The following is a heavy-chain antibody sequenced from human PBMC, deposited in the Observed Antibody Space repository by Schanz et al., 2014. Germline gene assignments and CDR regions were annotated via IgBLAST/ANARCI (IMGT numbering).Heavy chain of an antibody. CDR1: GFIFSNSW. CDR3: ATDLTAVDYDAIGL. J-gene: IGHJ3*01. Sequence: EVQLVESGGGLVQPGGSLRLSCAASGFIFSNSWMNWVRQAPGKGLEWVGRIKSKVDGGTTDNAAPVQGRFTISRDDSKNTLHLQMNSLKTEDTAVYYCATDLTAVDYDAIGLWGQGTMDTVSS. V-gene: IGHV3-15*01. D-gene: IGHD4-17*01. CDR2: IKSKVDGGTT.